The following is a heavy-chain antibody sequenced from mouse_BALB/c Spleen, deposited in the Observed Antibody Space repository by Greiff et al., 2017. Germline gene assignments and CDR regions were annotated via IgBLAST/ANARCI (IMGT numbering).Heavy chain of an antibody. J-gene: IGHJ2*01. V-gene: IGHV5-9*03. CDR1: GFTFSSYT. Sequence: DVKLVESGGGLVKPGGSLKLSCAASGFTFSSYTMSWVRQTPEKRLEWVATISSGGGNTYYPDSVKGRFTISRDNAKNNLYLQMSSLRSEDTALYYCARYREGFDYWGQGTTLTVSS. CDR2: ISSGGGNT. CDR3: ARYREGFDY.